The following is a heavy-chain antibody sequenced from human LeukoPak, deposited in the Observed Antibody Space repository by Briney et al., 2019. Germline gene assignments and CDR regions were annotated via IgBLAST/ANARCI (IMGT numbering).Heavy chain of an antibody. J-gene: IGHJ4*02. D-gene: IGHD6-19*01. CDR3: ARHIGKQSLDY. Sequence: SETLSLTCTVSGGSISSYYWSWIRQPPGKGLEWIGYIYYSGSTNYNPSLKSRVTISVDTSKNQFSLKLSSVTAADTAVYYCARHIGKQSLDYWGQGTLVTVSS. CDR1: GGSISSYY. V-gene: IGHV4-59*08. CDR2: IYYSGST.